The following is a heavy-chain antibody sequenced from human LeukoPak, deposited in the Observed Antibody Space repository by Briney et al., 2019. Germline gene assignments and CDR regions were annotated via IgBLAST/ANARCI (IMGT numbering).Heavy chain of an antibody. CDR2: IGAYNGDT. V-gene: IGHV1-18*04. Sequence: ASVKVSCKPSGYTFTRFGISWVRQAPGQGLEWMGWIGAYNGDTNYAQKFQGRVTMTTDTSTSTAYMDLRSLRSDDTAVYYCTRDHCSGDNCPSFDYWGQGTLVTVSS. CDR3: TRDHCSGDNCPSFDY. CDR1: GYTFTRFG. D-gene: IGHD2-15*01. J-gene: IGHJ4*02.